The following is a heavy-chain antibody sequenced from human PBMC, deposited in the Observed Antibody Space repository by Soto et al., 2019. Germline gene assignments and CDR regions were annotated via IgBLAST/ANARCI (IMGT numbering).Heavy chain of an antibody. CDR3: ARDRTAAQGFDP. Sequence: QVQLVQSGAEVKKPGASVKVSCKASGYSFTSYGISWVRQAPGQGLEWMGWISAYDGNTDYGQKLQGTVTMPTDTSRSAADIELRSLRSDDKAVYYCARDRTAAQGFDPWGQGTLVTVSS. J-gene: IGHJ5*02. CDR2: ISAYDGNT. V-gene: IGHV1-18*04. CDR1: GYSFTSYG. D-gene: IGHD6-6*01.